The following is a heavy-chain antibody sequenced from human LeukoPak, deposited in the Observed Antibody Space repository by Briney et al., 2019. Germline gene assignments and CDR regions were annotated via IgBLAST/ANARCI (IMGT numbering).Heavy chain of an antibody. Sequence: GGSLRLSCAASGFTFSSYAMRWVRRAPGKGVEWVSAISGSGGSTYCADCVKGRFTISRDNSKNTLYLQMNRLRAEDTAVYYCAKGGPPYSSSWYSSYGMDVWGQGTTVTVSS. CDR3: AKGGPPYSSSWYSSYGMDV. J-gene: IGHJ6*02. CDR2: ISGSGGST. CDR1: GFTFSSYA. D-gene: IGHD6-13*01. V-gene: IGHV3-23*01.